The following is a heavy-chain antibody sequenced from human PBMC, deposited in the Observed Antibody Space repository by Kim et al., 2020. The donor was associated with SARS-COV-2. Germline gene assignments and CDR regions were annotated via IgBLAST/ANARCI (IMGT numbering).Heavy chain of an antibody. V-gene: IGHV4-31*03. D-gene: IGHD3-16*01. Sequence: SETLSLTCTVSGGSISSGGYYWSWIRQHPGKGLEWIGYIYYSGSTYYNPSLKSRVTISVETSKNQFSLKLSSVTAADTAVYYCAREGGGDGYIQHIDYWGQGTLVTVSS. CDR2: IYYSGST. CDR3: AREGGGDGYIQHIDY. CDR1: GGSISSGGYY. J-gene: IGHJ4*02.